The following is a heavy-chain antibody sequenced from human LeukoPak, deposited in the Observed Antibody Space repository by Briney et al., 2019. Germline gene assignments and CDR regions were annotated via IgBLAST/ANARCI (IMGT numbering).Heavy chain of an antibody. CDR1: GGSISSYY. J-gene: IGHJ4*02. D-gene: IGHD5-18*01. CDR2: IYYSGST. Sequence: SETLSLTCTVSGGSISSYYWSWLRQPPGKGLEWIGYIYYSGSTNYNPSLKSRVTISVDTSKNQFALKLSSVTAADTAVYYCARGGGYSDGINGWGQGTLVTVSS. CDR3: ARGGGYSDGING. V-gene: IGHV4-59*01.